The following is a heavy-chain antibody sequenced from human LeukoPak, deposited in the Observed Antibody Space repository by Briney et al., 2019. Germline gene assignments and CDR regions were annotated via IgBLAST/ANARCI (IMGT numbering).Heavy chain of an antibody. CDR1: GYGFNRYG. CDR3: ARSGRGTYYYFDL. J-gene: IGHJ4*02. CDR2: ISGSNGNT. Sequence: ASVRVSCKASGYGFNRYGVSWVRQAPGRGLEWVGWISGSNGNTYYAQNFQGRVTMTTDVSTGTAYMDLNNLSFDDTAMYYCARSGRGTYYYFDLWGQGTLVSVSS. D-gene: IGHD1-26*01. V-gene: IGHV1-18*01.